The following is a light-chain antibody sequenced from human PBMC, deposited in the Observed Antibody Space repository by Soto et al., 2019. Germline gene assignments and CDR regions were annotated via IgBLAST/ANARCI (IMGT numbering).Light chain of an antibody. CDR1: SSDVGGYNF. CDR2: EVS. J-gene: IGLJ2*01. Sequence: QSALTQPASVSGSPGQSITNSCSGTSSDVGGYNFVSWYQHHPGKAPKLMIYEVSNRPSGVSNRFSGSKSGNTASLTISGLQAEDEADYYCSSYTSSSTLLVFGGATKVTVL. CDR3: SSYTSSSTLLV. V-gene: IGLV2-14*01.